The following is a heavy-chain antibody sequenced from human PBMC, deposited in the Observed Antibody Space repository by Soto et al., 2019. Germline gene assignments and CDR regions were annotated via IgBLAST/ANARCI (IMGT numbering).Heavy chain of an antibody. J-gene: IGHJ4*02. D-gene: IGHD2-2*01. CDR2: IYASGST. Sequence: SETLSLTRTVSCGSISTYYWSWTRQPSWKGLEWIGRIYASGSTNYNPSLKSRVTMSVATSKNQFSLKLSSVTAADTAVYYCARGGMVIIPTATAFDYWGPGTLVTV. CDR3: ARGGMVIIPTATAFDY. CDR1: CGSISTYY. V-gene: IGHV4-4*07.